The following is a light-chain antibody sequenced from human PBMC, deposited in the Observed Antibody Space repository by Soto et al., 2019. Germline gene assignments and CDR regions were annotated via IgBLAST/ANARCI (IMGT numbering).Light chain of an antibody. CDR1: NGSIASAY. CDR3: QSYYASAVV. Sequence: NFMLTQPHSVSESPGKTVTISCTRSNGSIASAYVQWYQQRPGSFPTSVIYEDKRRPSGVPDRFSGSIDRSSNSASLTISGLKTEDEADYYCQSYYASAVVFGGGTKLTVL. J-gene: IGLJ2*01. CDR2: EDK. V-gene: IGLV6-57*01.